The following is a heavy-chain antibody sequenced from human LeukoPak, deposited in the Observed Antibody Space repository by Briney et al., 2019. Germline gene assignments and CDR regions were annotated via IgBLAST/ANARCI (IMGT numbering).Heavy chain of an antibody. J-gene: IGHJ4*02. V-gene: IGHV3-48*01. D-gene: IGHD3-3*01. CDR1: GFTFSAYA. CDR2: ITTGGSSI. CDR3: AKAPQTYDFWSGYYSPYFDY. Sequence: GGSLRLSCAASGFTFSAYAMTWVRQAAGKGLECVSHITTGGSSIFYADSVKGRFTISRDNSKNTLYLQMNSLRAEDTAVYYCAKAPQTYDFWSGYYSPYFDYWGQGTLVTVSS.